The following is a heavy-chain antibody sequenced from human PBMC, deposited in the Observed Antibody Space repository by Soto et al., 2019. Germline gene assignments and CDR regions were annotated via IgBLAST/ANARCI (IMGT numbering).Heavy chain of an antibody. J-gene: IGHJ4*02. Sequence: PSETLSLTCTVSGGSISSSSYYWGWIRQPPGKGLEWIGSIYYSGSTYYNPSLKSRVTISVDTSKNQFSLKLSSVTAADTAVYYCAGQNTIFGVVSDFDYWGQGTLVTVSS. CDR1: GGSISSSSYY. V-gene: IGHV4-39*01. CDR2: IYYSGST. CDR3: AGQNTIFGVVSDFDY. D-gene: IGHD3-3*01.